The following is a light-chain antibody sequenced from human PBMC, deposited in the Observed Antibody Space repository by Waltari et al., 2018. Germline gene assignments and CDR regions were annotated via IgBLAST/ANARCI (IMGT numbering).Light chain of an antibody. CDR3: QQYYSYPNT. V-gene: IGKV1-8*01. J-gene: IGKJ3*01. CDR2: AAS. Sequence: AIRITQSPSSLSASTGDRVTITCRASQGIRSYLAWYQQKPGKAPKLLIYAASTLQSGVPSRFSGSGSGTDFTLTISCLQSEDFATYYCQQYYSYPNTFGPGTKVDIK. CDR1: QGIRSY.